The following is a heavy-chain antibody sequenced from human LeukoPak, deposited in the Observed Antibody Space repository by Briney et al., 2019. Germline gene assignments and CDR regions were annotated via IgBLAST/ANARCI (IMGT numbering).Heavy chain of an antibody. J-gene: IGHJ4*02. CDR2: FDPEDGET. D-gene: IGHD3-10*01. CDR3: ATRDRGSGSYDYYFDY. Sequence: ASVKVSCKVSGHTLTELSMHWVRPAPGKGLEWMGGFDPEDGETIYAQKFQGRVTMTEDTSTDTAYMELSSLRSEDTAVYYCATRDRGSGSYDYYFDYWGQGTLVTVSS. CDR1: GHTLTELS. V-gene: IGHV1-24*01.